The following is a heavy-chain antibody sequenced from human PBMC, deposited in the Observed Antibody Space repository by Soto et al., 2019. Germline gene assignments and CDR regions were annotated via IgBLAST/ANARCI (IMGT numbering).Heavy chain of an antibody. Sequence: QVQLVESGGGVVQPGRSLRLSCAASGFTFSSYAMHWVRQAPGKGLEWVAVISYDGSNKYYADSVKGRFTISRDNSKNTLYLQMNSLRAEDTAVYYCASWAYCSGGSCYEYYCYYGMDVWGQGTTVTVSS. D-gene: IGHD2-15*01. CDR3: ASWAYCSGGSCYEYYCYYGMDV. CDR1: GFTFSSYA. V-gene: IGHV3-30-3*01. CDR2: ISYDGSNK. J-gene: IGHJ6*02.